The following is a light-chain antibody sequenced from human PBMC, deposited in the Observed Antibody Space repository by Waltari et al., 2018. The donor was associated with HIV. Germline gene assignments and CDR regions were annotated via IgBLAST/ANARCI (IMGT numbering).Light chain of an antibody. CDR1: ESVLKSSSYRNY. V-gene: IGKV4-1*01. CDR2: WAS. Sequence: DIVMTQSPDSTVVSPGERATINCKSSESVLKSSSYRNYLAWYQQKPGQRPKLLIYWASIRESGVPDRFSASGSGTDFTLTITNLQAEDVAVYYCQQYSGIPYTFGQGTKPEIK. CDR3: QQYSGIPYT. J-gene: IGKJ2*01.